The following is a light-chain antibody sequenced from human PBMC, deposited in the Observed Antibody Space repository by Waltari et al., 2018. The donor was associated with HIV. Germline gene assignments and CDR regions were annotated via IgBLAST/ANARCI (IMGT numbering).Light chain of an antibody. CDR3: ATWEDSLNGWV. V-gene: IGLV1-44*01. CDR2: SND. Sequence: QSVLTQPPSASGTPGQRVTISCSGSSSNIGSNTVSWYHQVPGTAPKVLIYSNDDRPSGVPDRFSVAKSGPSASLAMSGLQSEAEADYYCATWEDSLNGWVFGGGTKVTVL. J-gene: IGLJ3*02. CDR1: SSNIGSNT.